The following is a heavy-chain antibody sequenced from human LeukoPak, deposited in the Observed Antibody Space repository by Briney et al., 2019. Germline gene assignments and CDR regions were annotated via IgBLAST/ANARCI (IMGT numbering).Heavy chain of an antibody. D-gene: IGHD2-21*01. CDR1: GGSISKNY. J-gene: IGHJ3*02. CDR3: ARGYSFYAFDI. V-gene: IGHV4-59*01. Sequence: PSETLSLTCTVSGGSISKNYWRWIRQPPGKGLEWIGNIYYTGSTNYNPSLKSRVTTSIDASKNQFSLKLSSVTAADTAVYYCARGYSFYAFDIWGQGTVVTVSS. CDR2: IYYTGST.